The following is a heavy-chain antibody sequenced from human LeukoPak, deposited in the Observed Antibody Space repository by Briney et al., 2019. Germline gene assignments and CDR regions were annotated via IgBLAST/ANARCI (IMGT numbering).Heavy chain of an antibody. D-gene: IGHD1-26*01. V-gene: IGHV4-39*01. Sequence: SETLSLTCTVSGGSISSSSYYWGWIRQPPGKGLEWIGSIYYSGSTYYNPSLKSRVTISVDTSKNQFSLKLSSVTAADTAVYYCARRSRSYFDFDYWGQGTLVTVSS. CDR2: IYYSGST. CDR3: ARRSRSYFDFDY. CDR1: GGSISSSSYY. J-gene: IGHJ4*02.